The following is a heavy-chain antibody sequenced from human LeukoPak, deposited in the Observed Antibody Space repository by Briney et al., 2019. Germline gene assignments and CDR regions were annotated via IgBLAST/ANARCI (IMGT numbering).Heavy chain of an antibody. Sequence: ASVKVSCKASGYTFTSYGISWVRQAPGQGLEWMGWISAYNGNTNYAQKLQGRVTMTTDTSTSTAYMELRSLRSDDTAVYYCARQLNPSYYDFWSGYRWFDPWGQGILVTVSS. CDR3: ARQLNPSYYDFWSGYRWFDP. CDR1: GYTFTSYG. CDR2: ISAYNGNT. D-gene: IGHD3-3*01. J-gene: IGHJ5*02. V-gene: IGHV1-18*01.